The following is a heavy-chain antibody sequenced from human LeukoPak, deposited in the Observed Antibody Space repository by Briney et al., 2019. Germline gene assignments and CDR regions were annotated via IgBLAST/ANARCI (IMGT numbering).Heavy chain of an antibody. V-gene: IGHV3-23*01. J-gene: IGHJ6*03. CDR3: ARGGYSSSWYGRSYYYYYMDV. CDR2: LSGRGTNT. D-gene: IGHD6-13*01. CDR1: GFTFSSYA. Sequence: PGGSLRLSCAASGFTFSSYAMSWVRQAPGKGLEWVSGLSGRGTNTYYADSVKGRFAISRDNSKNTLSLQMNSLRAGDTAVYYCARGGYSSSWYGRSYYYYYMDVWGKGTTVTISS.